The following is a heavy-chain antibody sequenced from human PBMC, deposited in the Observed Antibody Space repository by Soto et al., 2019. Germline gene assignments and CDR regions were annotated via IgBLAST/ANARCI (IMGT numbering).Heavy chain of an antibody. CDR1: GYTLTELS. D-gene: IGHD2-2*02. Sequence: QVQLVQSGAEVKKPGASVKVSCKVSGYTLTELSMHWVRQAPGKGLEWMGGFDPEDGETIYAQKFQGRVTMTEDTSTDTAYMELSSLRSEDTAVYYCATVITLNQPLLYWKGLWFDPWGQGTLVTVSS. J-gene: IGHJ5*02. CDR3: ATVITLNQPLLYWKGLWFDP. V-gene: IGHV1-24*01. CDR2: FDPEDGET.